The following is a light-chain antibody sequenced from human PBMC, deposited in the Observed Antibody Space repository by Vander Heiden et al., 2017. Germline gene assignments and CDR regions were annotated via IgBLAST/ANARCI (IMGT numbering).Light chain of an antibody. CDR2: WAS. CDR3: QQYYSIPYT. Sequence: DIVMTQSPDSLAVSLGERATINCKSSQSVLYSSNNRNYLAWYQQKPGQPPKLLIYWASTRESGVPDRFSGSGSGTDFTLTISSLQAEDVAVYYCQQYYSIPYTVGQGTKLEIK. CDR1: QSVLYSSNNRNY. J-gene: IGKJ2*01. V-gene: IGKV4-1*01.